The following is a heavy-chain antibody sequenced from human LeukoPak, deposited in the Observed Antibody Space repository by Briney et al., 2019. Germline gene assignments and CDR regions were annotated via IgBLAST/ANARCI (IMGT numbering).Heavy chain of an antibody. CDR1: GGSISSSTYF. J-gene: IGHJ5*02. V-gene: IGHV4-39*07. D-gene: IGHD2-2*01. CDR2: IYYTGST. Sequence: SETLSLTCTVSGGSISSSTYFWGWIRQPPGKGLEWIGNIYYTGSTYYNPSLKSRVTISVDTSKNQVSLRLSSVTAADTAVYYCARDRIVVVPAAIGWFDPWGQGTLVTVSS. CDR3: ARDRIVVVPAAIGWFDP.